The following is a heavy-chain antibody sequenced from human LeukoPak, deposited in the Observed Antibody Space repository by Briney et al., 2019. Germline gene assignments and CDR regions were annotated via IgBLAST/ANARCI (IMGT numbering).Heavy chain of an antibody. CDR3: ARAAADYYDSSGYYFGY. V-gene: IGHV1-18*01. CDR2: ISVYNGNT. D-gene: IGHD3-22*01. CDR1: GYTFTSYG. Sequence: ASVKVSCKASGYTFTSYGISWVRQAPGQGLEWMGWISVYNGNTKYVQKFQGRVTMTTDTSTRTAYMELRSLRSDDTAVYYCARAAADYYDSSGYYFGYWGQGTLVTVSS. J-gene: IGHJ4*02.